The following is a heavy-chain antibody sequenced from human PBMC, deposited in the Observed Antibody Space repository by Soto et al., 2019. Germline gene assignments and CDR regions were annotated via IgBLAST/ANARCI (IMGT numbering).Heavy chain of an antibody. Sequence: SETLSLTCTVSGGPISSYYWTWIRQPPGKGLEWIGYIYYSGSTNYNPSLKSRVTISVDTSKNQFSLKLSSVTAADTAVYYCARGGGRMDVWGQGTTVTVSS. V-gene: IGHV4-59*01. CDR3: ARGGGRMDV. CDR1: GGPISSYY. J-gene: IGHJ6*02. CDR2: IYYSGST. D-gene: IGHD1-26*01.